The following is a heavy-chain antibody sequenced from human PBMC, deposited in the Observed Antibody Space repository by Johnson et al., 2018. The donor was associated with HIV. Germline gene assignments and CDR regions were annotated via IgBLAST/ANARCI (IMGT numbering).Heavy chain of an antibody. CDR3: ARERYSTLINDAFDM. J-gene: IGHJ3*02. V-gene: IGHV3-64*01. CDR2: ISSDGRTT. Sequence: VQLVESGGGLVQPGGSLRLSCAASGFTFTQYAMHWVLQAPGTGLAYVSGISSDGRTTYYANSVKGRFTISRDNSKNTLFLHMGSLRAEDLAVYYCARERYSTLINDAFDMWGQGTMVTVSS. D-gene: IGHD6-13*01. CDR1: GFTFTQYA.